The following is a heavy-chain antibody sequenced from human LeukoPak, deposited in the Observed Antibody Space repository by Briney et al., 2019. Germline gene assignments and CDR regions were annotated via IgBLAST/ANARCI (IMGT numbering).Heavy chain of an antibody. Sequence: PGGSLRLSCAASGFTFNSCAVSWVRQAPGKGLEWVSSISSSGVSTYYADSVKGRFTISRDSSKNTLYLQMNSLRAKDTAVYYCAKHPNPIWGGFDYWGQGTLVTVSS. CDR3: AKHPNPIWGGFDY. CDR2: ISSSGVST. J-gene: IGHJ4*02. CDR1: GFTFNSCA. D-gene: IGHD3-10*01. V-gene: IGHV3-23*01.